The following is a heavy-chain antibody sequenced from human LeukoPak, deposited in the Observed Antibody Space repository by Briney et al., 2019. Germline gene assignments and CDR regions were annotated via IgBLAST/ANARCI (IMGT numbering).Heavy chain of an antibody. D-gene: IGHD3-10*01. Sequence: SETLSLTCTVSGGSISSYYWSWIRQPPGKGLEWIGYIYYSVSTNYNPSLKSRVTISVDTSKNQFSLKLSSVTAADTAVYYCARDTMVRGVINANWFDPWGQGTLVTVSS. V-gene: IGHV4-59*01. CDR1: GGSISSYY. J-gene: IGHJ5*02. CDR3: ARDTMVRGVINANWFDP. CDR2: IYYSVST.